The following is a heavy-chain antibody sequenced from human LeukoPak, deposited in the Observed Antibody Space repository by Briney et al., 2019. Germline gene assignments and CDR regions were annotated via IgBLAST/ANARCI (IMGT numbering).Heavy chain of an antibody. CDR1: GFTFSSYA. Sequence: GGSLRLSCAASGFTFSSYAMHWVRQAPGKGLEYVSAISSNGGSTYYANSVKGRFTISRDNSKNTLYLQMNSLRAEDTAVYYCAKTPVYSSSWYMGYYFDYWGQGTLVTVSS. V-gene: IGHV3-64*01. CDR2: ISSNGGST. CDR3: AKTPVYSSSWYMGYYFDY. D-gene: IGHD6-13*01. J-gene: IGHJ4*02.